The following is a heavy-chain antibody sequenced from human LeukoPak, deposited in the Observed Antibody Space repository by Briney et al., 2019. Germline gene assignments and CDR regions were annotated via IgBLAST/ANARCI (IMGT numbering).Heavy chain of an antibody. V-gene: IGHV3-48*03. CDR3: AELGITMIGGV. CDR1: GFTLSSNE. D-gene: IGHD3-10*02. J-gene: IGHJ6*04. Sequence: GSLRLSCAASGFTLSSNEMNWVREAPGKGLEWVSYISSSGSTIYYADSVKGRFTISRDNAKNSLYLQMNSLRAEDTAVYYCAELGITMIGGVWGKGTTVTISS. CDR2: ISSSGSTI.